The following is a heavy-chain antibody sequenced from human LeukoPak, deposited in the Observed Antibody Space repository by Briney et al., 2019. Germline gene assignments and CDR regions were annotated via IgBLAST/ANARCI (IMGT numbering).Heavy chain of an antibody. J-gene: IGHJ4*02. CDR2: IYYSGNT. CDR1: GGSIRNSY. CDR3: AGGYFSGGGCYSSPFDY. Sequence: SETLSLTCTVSGGSIRNSYWSWIRQPPGKGLEWVGYIYYSGNTNYNPSLTSRVTMSVDTSKNQFSLKLSSVTAADTAVYYCAGGYFSGGGCYSSPFDYWGQGTLVTVSS. D-gene: IGHD2-15*01. V-gene: IGHV4-59*01.